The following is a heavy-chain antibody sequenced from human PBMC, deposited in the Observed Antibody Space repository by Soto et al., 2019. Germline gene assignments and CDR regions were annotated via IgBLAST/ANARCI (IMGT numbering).Heavy chain of an antibody. J-gene: IGHJ5*02. CDR3: ARTSGGTYSFDP. D-gene: IGHD3-10*01. CDR1: GDSITNNNW. Sequence: QVQLQESGPGLVKPSGTLSLTCAVSGDSITNNNWWTWVRQSPGKGLEWIGELHHSGSTDYNPSLRSRVTISVDKSTNQFSLNLSSVTAADSAVYYCARTSGGTYSFDPWGQGTLVTVSS. CDR2: LHHSGST. V-gene: IGHV4-4*02.